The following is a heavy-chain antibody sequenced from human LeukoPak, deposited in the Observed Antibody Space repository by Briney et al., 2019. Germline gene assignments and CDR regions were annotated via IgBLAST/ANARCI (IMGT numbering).Heavy chain of an antibody. J-gene: IGHJ4*02. V-gene: IGHV3-53*01. CDR2: IYSGGST. Sequence: PGGSLRLSCAASRFTVSSNYMSWVRQAPGKGLEWVSVIYSGGSTYYADSVKGRFTISRDNSKNTLYLQMNSLRAEDTAVYYCAREGGSSWFFDYWGQGTLVTVSS. CDR1: RFTVSSNY. CDR3: AREGGSSWFFDY. D-gene: IGHD6-13*01.